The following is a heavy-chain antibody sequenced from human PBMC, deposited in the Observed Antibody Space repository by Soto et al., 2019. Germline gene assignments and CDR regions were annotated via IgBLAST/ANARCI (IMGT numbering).Heavy chain of an antibody. CDR3: ARGYDVNSELDY. CDR2: ILPTSVTP. V-gene: IGHV1-69*01. D-gene: IGHD3-22*01. Sequence: QVQLVQSGAEVKKPGSSVKVSCQASGGTFRGYAISWVRQAPGQGLEWLGGILPTSVTPNYAQKFQGRVTLTADECTNSAYMEVRSLRSGDTAVYYCARGYDVNSELDYWGQGTLVTVSS. J-gene: IGHJ4*02. CDR1: GGTFRGYA.